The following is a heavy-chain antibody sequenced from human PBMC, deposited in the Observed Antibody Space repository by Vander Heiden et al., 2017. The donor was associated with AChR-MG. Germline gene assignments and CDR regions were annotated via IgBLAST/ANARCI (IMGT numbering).Heavy chain of an antibody. CDR1: GGSISSSSYS. D-gene: IGHD2-2*02. CDR3: ARQGRGYCSSTSCYMGVYYYYGMDV. CDR2: IYYSGSI. J-gene: IGHJ6*02. Sequence: QLQLQASGPGLVKPSETLSLPCTVPGGSISSSSYSWAWIRQPPGNGLEWMGSIYYSGSIYYNPSLKSRATISADTYKNQFSLKLSSGTAADTAVYYCARQGRGYCSSTSCYMGVYYYYGMDVWGQGTTVTVSS. V-gene: IGHV4-39*01.